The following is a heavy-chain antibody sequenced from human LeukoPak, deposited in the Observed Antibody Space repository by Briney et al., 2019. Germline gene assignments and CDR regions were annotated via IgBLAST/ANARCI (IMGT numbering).Heavy chain of an antibody. Sequence: PGGSLRLSCAASGFTFSTYAMHWVRQAPGKGLDWVAVISYDGSNKYYADSVKGRLNTLYLQMNSLRAEDTAVYYCARPVGYYSYFDYWGQGTLVTVSS. D-gene: IGHD3-22*01. CDR1: GFTFSTYA. CDR2: ISYDGSNK. V-gene: IGHV3-30-3*01. CDR3: ARPVGYYSYFDY. J-gene: IGHJ4*02.